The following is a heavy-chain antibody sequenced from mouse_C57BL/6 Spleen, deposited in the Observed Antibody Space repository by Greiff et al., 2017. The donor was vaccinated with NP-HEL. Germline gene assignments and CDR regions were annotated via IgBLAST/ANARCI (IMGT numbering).Heavy chain of an antibody. V-gene: IGHV2-2*01. Sequence: QVQLQQSGPGLVQPSQSLSITCTVSGFSLTSYGVHWVRQSPGQGLAWLGVIWSGGSTDSYAALISSLSISKDNSKSQVFFKMNSLQADDTAIYYCATVVASPYWYFDVWGTGTTVTVSS. CDR1: GFSLTSYG. D-gene: IGHD1-1*01. CDR3: ATVVASPYWYFDV. J-gene: IGHJ1*03. CDR2: IWSGGST.